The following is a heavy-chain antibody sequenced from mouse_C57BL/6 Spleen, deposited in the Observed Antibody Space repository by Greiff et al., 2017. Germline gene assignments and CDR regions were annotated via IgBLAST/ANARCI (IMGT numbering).Heavy chain of an antibody. D-gene: IGHD2-3*01. CDR1: GFTFSDYY. CDR2: INYDGSST. CDR3: ARVGWLLSYYCDD. V-gene: IGHV5-16*01. Sequence: EVMLVESEGGLVQPGSSMKLSCTASGFTFSDYYMAWVRQVPEKGLEWVANINYDGSSTYYLDSLKSRFIISRDNAKNILYLQMSSLKSEDTATYYCARVGWLLSYYCDDWGQGTTLTVSS. J-gene: IGHJ2*01.